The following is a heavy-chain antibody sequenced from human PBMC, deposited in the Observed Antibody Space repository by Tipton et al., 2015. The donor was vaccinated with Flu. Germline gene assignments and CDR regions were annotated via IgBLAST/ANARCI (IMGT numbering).Heavy chain of an antibody. CDR1: GFTFSSYE. CDR3: ATLTGEDY. D-gene: IGHD7-27*01. Sequence: SLRLSCAASGFTFSSYEMNWVRQAPGKGLEWLSYISSSGNTISYADSVRGRFTISRDNTKKSLYLQLNSLRAEDTAIYYCATLTGEDYWGQGIMVTVSS. CDR2: ISSSGNTI. V-gene: IGHV3-48*03. J-gene: IGHJ4*02.